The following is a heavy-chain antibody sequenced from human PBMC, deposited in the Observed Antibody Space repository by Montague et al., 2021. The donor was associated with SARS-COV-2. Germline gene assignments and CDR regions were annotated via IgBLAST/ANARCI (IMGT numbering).Heavy chain of an antibody. D-gene: IGHD6-13*01. J-gene: IGHJ6*02. V-gene: IGHV3-9*01. CDR3: ATGAAAAFDYYGMDV. CDR1: GFTFDDYA. Sequence: SLRLSCAASGFTFDDYAMHWVRQAPGKGLEWVSGISWNSGSIGYXDSVKGRFTISRDNAKNSLYLQMNSLRAEDTALYYCATGAAAAFDYYGMDVWGQGTTVTASS. CDR2: ISWNSGSI.